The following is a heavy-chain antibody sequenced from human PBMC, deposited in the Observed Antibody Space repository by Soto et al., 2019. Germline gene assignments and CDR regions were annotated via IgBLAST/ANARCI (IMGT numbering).Heavy chain of an antibody. J-gene: IGHJ4*02. Sequence: QVQLQESGPGLLKPSETLSLTCTVSYASINNYHWTWIRQPPGKGLEWIAYIYYTGTTNFNPSLKSRVTISIDTSTNQFSLKLRSVTAADTAVYYCATLSGLGEVSPYFDYWGPGLMGTVSS. D-gene: IGHD3-10*01. CDR2: IYYTGTT. CDR1: YASINNYH. CDR3: ATLSGLGEVSPYFDY. V-gene: IGHV4-59*08.